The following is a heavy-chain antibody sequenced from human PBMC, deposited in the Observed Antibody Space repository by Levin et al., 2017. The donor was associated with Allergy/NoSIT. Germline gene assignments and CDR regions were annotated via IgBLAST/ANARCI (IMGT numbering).Heavy chain of an antibody. V-gene: IGHV3-9*01. J-gene: IGHJ4*02. CDR3: AKAPARRPPDY. CDR1: GFTFDDYA. Sequence: GGSLRLSCAASGFTFDDYAMHWVRQAPGKGLEWVSGISWNSGSIGYADSVKGRFTISRDNAKNSLYLQMNSLRAEDTALYYCAKAPARRPPDYWGQGTLVTVSS. CDR2: ISWNSGSI. D-gene: IGHD6-6*01.